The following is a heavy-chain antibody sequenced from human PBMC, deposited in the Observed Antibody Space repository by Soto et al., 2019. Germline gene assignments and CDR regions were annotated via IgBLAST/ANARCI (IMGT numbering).Heavy chain of an antibody. CDR1: GGTFSSYA. D-gene: IGHD5-18*01. CDR2: SIPIFGTA. CDR3: ARVAGLGGTAIRYYYYGIDV. V-gene: IGHV1-69*01. J-gene: IGHJ6*02. Sequence: QVQLVQSGAEVKKPGSSVKVSCKASGGTFSSYAISWLRQAPGQGLEWMGGSIPIFGTANYAQKFQGRVTITADESTSTDYMGLSSLRSEDTAVYYCARVAGLGGTAIRYYYYGIDVWGQGTTVTVSS.